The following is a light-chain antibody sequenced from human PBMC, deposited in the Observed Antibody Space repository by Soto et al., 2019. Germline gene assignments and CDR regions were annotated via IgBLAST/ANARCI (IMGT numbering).Light chain of an antibody. CDR1: QTISSW. J-gene: IGKJ1*01. Sequence: DIHVTQSRSSLSGSVVDRSTITCRASQTISSWLAWYQQKPGKAPKLLIYKASTLKSGVPSRFSGSGSGTEFTLTISSLQPDDFATHYCQHYNSYSEAFGQGTKVDIK. CDR3: QHYNSYSEA. CDR2: KAS. V-gene: IGKV1-5*03.